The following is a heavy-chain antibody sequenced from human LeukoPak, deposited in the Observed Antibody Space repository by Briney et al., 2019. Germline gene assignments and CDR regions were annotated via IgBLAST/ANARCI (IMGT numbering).Heavy chain of an antibody. D-gene: IGHD6-13*01. CDR3: ARSIAAAGISNY. CDR1: GGSISSGGYY. CDR2: IYYSGST. J-gene: IGHJ4*02. V-gene: IGHV4-31*03. Sequence: SQTLSLTCTVSGGSISSGGYYWSWIRQHPGKGLEWIGYIYYSGSTYYNPSLKSRVTISVDTSKNQFSLKLSSVTAADTAVYYCARSIAAAGISNYWGQGTLVTVSS.